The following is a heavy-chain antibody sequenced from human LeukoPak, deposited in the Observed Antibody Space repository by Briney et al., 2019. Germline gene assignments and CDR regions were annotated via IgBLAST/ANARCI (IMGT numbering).Heavy chain of an antibody. CDR3: ARELRTFDS. D-gene: IGHD3-16*01. J-gene: IGHJ4*02. CDR1: GCTFSSYW. Sequence: PGGSLRLSCAASGCTFSSYWMTWVRHAPGKGLEWVANIKHNGDELNYVDSVEDRFTISRDNAKNSLYLHMTGLRAEDTAVYYCARELRTFDSWGQGTLVTVSS. CDR2: IKHNGDEL. V-gene: IGHV3-7*01.